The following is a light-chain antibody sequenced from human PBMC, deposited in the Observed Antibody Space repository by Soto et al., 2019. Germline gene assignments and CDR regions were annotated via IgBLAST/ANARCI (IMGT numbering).Light chain of an antibody. Sequence: EIVLTQSPGTLSLSPGERATLSCRASQSVSSSYLAWYQQKPGQAPRLLIYGASSRATGIPDRISGSGSGKDFTLTISRLEPEDFAVYYCQQYGTSRTFGQGTKVEIQ. V-gene: IGKV3-20*01. CDR3: QQYGTSRT. CDR2: GAS. J-gene: IGKJ1*01. CDR1: QSVSSSY.